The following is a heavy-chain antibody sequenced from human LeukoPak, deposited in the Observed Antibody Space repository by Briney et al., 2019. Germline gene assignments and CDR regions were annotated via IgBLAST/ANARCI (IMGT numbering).Heavy chain of an antibody. CDR2: VSGSGDTT. D-gene: IGHD3-10*01. CDR3: AKEIRPGWFGLWGY. V-gene: IGHV3-23*01. J-gene: IGHJ4*02. CDR1: GFTFSNYA. Sequence: GGSLRLSCGASGFTFSNYAMNWVRQAPGKGLEWVSAVSGSGDTTYYADSVKGRFTISRDNFNNTLFLQMNSLRAEDAALYYCAKEIRPGWFGLWGYWGQGTLVTVSS.